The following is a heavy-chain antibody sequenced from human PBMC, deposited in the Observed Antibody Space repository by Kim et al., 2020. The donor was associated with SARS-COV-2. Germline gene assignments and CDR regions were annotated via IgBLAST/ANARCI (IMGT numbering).Heavy chain of an antibody. J-gene: IGHJ3*02. CDR1: GYTFTSYA. CDR2: INTNTGNP. CDR3: ARDFSPSSGWSSDAFDI. V-gene: IGHV7-4-1*02. Sequence: ASVKVSCKASGYTFTSYAMNWVRQAPGQGLEWMGWINTNTGNPTYAQGFTGRFVFSLDTSVSTAYLQISSLKAEDTAVYYCARDFSPSSGWSSDAFDIWGQGTMVTVSS. D-gene: IGHD6-19*01.